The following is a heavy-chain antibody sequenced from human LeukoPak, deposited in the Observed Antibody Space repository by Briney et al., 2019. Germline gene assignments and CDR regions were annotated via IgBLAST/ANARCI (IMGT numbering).Heavy chain of an antibody. J-gene: IGHJ4*02. CDR2: IGDSGGST. CDR1: GFTFVSFA. D-gene: IGHD1-26*01. CDR3: ARLYSGSSSWFDY. V-gene: IGHV3-23*01. Sequence: GGSLRLSCAASGFTFVSFAMSWVRQAPGKGPEWVATIGDSGGSTHYADSGKGRSTISGDNSKSTLYLQMNSLRAEDTAVYFCARLYSGSSSWFDYWGQGTLVTVSS.